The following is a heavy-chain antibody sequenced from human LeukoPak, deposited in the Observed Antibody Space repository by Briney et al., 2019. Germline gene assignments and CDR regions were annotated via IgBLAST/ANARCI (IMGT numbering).Heavy chain of an antibody. J-gene: IGHJ4*02. Sequence: SDTLSLTCAVSGASISSGGYSGSSVRQPPGRGLEWIGYIYHSESTNYNPSLKSRVTISADRPKNQSSLTLSSVAAADTAVYYCASERKYFDYWGQGALVTVSS. CDR3: ASERKYFDY. V-gene: IGHV4-30-2*01. CDR1: GASISSGGYS. CDR2: IYHSEST.